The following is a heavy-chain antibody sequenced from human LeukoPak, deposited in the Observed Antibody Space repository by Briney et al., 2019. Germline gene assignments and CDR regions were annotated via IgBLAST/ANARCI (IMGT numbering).Heavy chain of an antibody. CDR1: GYTFTSYG. CDR2: ISAYNGNT. CDR3: AREFGEMATITDQYFDY. Sequence: ASVKVSCKASGYTFTSYGISWVRQAPGQGLEWMGWISAYNGNTNYAQKLQGRVTMTTDTSTSTAYMELRSLRSDDTAVYYCAREFGEMATITDQYFDYWGQGTLVTVSS. V-gene: IGHV1-18*01. J-gene: IGHJ4*02. D-gene: IGHD5-24*01.